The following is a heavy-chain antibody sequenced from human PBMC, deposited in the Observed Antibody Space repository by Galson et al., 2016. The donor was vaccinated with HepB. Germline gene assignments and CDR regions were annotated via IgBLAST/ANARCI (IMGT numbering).Heavy chain of an antibody. CDR1: GFTFSNYG. CDR3: ARDPGGDRFDY. D-gene: IGHD3-16*01. CDR2: ISFHGSNK. V-gene: IGHV3-30*03. Sequence: SLRLSCAASGFTFSNYGMHWVRQAPGKGLEWVAVISFHGSNKDYADSVKGRFTVSRDNSKNTLYLQMNSLRAEDTAVYYCARDPGGDRFDYWGQGTLVTVSS. J-gene: IGHJ4*02.